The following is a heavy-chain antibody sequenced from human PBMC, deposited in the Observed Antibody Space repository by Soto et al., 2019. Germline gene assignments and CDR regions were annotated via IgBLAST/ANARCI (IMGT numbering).Heavy chain of an antibody. CDR2: ISGSGGST. CDR3: AKDTRYSKKPHFDY. Sequence: HPGGSLRLSCAASGFTFSSYAMSWVRQAPGKGLEWVSAISGSGGSTYYADSVKGRFTISRDNSKNTLYLQMNSLRAEDTAVYYCAKDTRYSKKPHFDYWGQGTLVTVSS. D-gene: IGHD5-18*01. V-gene: IGHV3-23*01. J-gene: IGHJ4*02. CDR1: GFTFSSYA.